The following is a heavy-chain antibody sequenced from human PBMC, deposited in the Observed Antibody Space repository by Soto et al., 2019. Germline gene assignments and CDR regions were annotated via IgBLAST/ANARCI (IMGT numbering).Heavy chain of an antibody. Sequence: SETLSLTCTVSGGSMTSYYWTWIRQPAGKGLEWIRRVYSSGGTHYNPSLKSRVTISLDTSKNQFSLRLLSVTDADTAVYFCARVQRFSDWFDPWGQGTLVTVSS. CDR2: VYSSGGT. D-gene: IGHD3-3*01. V-gene: IGHV4-4*07. CDR1: GGSMTSYY. J-gene: IGHJ5*02. CDR3: ARVQRFSDWFDP.